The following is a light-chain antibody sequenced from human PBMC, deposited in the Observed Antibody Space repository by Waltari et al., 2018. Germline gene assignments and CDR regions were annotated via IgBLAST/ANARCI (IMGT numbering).Light chain of an antibody. CDR1: QSISNW. Sequence: DIQITQSPSTLSAAVGDRVNITCRASQSISNWLAWYQQKPGKAPKLLIYKTSTLESGVPSRFSGSGSGTEFSLTISSLQPDDFATYYCQHYSTYSWTFGQGTKLEIK. CDR3: QHYSTYSWT. J-gene: IGKJ1*01. CDR2: KTS. V-gene: IGKV1-5*03.